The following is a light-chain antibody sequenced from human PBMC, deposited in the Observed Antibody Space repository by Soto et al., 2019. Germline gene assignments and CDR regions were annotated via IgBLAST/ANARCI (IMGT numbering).Light chain of an antibody. V-gene: IGKV3-11*01. CDR1: QSVGKY. J-gene: IGKJ1*01. CDR3: QQYGALPPT. CDR2: DAS. Sequence: EVVMTQSPATLSLSPGERATLSCRASQSVGKYLVWYQQKPGQAPRLLIYDASNRATGIPARFSGSGSGTDFTLTISSLEPEDFAVYHCQQYGALPPTFGQGTKVDIK.